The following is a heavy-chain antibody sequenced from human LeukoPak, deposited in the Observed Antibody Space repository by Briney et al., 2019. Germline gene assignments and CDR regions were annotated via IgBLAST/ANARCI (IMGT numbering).Heavy chain of an antibody. V-gene: IGHV3-23*01. J-gene: IGHJ4*02. CDR1: GFTFSIYG. D-gene: IGHD6-13*01. CDR2: ISDNGGNT. Sequence: PGGSLRLSCAASGFTFSIYGMGWVRQAPGKGLEWVSSISDNGGNTYYADSAKGRFTISRDNSKNTLYLQMNSLRAEDTAVYYCAKEMFSWYSSSWYLAGPRRFPLDYWGQGTLVTVSS. CDR3: AKEMFSWYSSSWYLAGPRRFPLDY.